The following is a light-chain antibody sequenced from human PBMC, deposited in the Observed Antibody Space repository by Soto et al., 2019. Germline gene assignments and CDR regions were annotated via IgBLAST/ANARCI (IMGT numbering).Light chain of an antibody. Sequence: DIVMTQSPDSLAASLGERATINCKSSRNIFYSSNNEDYLAWYQQKPGQPPKLLFYGASIRQSGVPDRFSGSGSGTDFTLTISSLQAEDVAVYYCQQYYGSWTFGQGTKVEIK. V-gene: IGKV4-1*01. J-gene: IGKJ1*01. CDR3: QQYYGSWT. CDR2: GAS. CDR1: RNIFYSSNNEDY.